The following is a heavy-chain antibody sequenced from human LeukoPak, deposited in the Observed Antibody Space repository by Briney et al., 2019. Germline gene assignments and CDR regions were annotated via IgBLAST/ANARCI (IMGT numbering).Heavy chain of an antibody. J-gene: IGHJ4*02. CDR1: GGSLSSSSYY. D-gene: IGHD1-26*01. Sequence: SETLSLTRTVSGGSLSSSSYYWGWIRQPPGKGLEWIGSINYSGSTYYNPSLKSRVTISVDTSKNQFSLKLSSVTAADTAVYYCAVGSAYYFDYWGQGILVTVSS. CDR3: AVGSAYYFDY. CDR2: INYSGST. V-gene: IGHV4-39*01.